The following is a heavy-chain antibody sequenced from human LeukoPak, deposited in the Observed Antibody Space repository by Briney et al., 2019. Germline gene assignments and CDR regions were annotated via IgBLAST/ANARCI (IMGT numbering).Heavy chain of an antibody. J-gene: IGHJ4*02. CDR2: IGTAGGT. Sequence: GGSLRLSCAASGFTFSNYDMNWVRQAPGKGLEWVSGIGTAGGTDYPASVKGRFTISRENAKNSLYLQMNSLSAGDTAVYYCASSPAYRSSWYAIDNWGQGTLVTVSS. V-gene: IGHV3-13*01. CDR3: ASSPAYRSSWYAIDN. D-gene: IGHD6-13*01. CDR1: GFTFSNYD.